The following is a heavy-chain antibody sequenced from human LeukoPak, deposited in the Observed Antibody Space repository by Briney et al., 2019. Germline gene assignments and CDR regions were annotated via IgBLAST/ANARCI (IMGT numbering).Heavy chain of an antibody. CDR3: AREVDTAMVSWFDP. CDR2: ISAYNGNT. J-gene: IGHJ5*02. V-gene: IGHV1-18*01. CDR1: GYTFTSYG. Sequence: ASVKVSCKASGYTFTSYGISWVRQAPGQGLEWMGWISAYNGNTNYAQKLQGRVTMTTDTSTSTAYMELRSLRSDDTAVYYCAREVDTAMVSWFDPWAREPWSPSPQ. D-gene: IGHD5-18*01.